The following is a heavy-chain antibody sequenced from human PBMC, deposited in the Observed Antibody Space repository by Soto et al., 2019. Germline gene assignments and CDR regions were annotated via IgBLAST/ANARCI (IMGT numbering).Heavy chain of an antibody. CDR1: GGSISSGDYY. CDR3: ARDPGRDYGGNSAAFDI. Sequence: TLSLTCTVSGGSISSGDYYWSWIRQPPGKGLEWIGYIYYSGSTYYNPSLKSRVTISVDTSKNQFSLKLSSVTAADTAVYYCARDPGRDYGGNSAAFDIWGQGTMVTVSS. D-gene: IGHD4-17*01. CDR2: IYYSGST. V-gene: IGHV4-30-4*01. J-gene: IGHJ3*02.